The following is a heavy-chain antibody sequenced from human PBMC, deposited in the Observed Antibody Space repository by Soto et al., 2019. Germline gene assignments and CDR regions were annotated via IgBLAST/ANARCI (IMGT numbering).Heavy chain of an antibody. CDR2: INDEGNNA. J-gene: IGHJ4*02. V-gene: IGHV3-74*01. CDR1: GFIFKMYY. D-gene: IGHD1-26*01. Sequence: EVQLVQSGGGLIQPGGSLRLSCEASGFIFKMYYLHWVRQTPGKGPLWVARINDEGNNATYADSVKGRFTISRDNAKNTLYLQMDGLRVEDTGLYYCTGGPRVSSIGTGAYWGQGSLVTVST. CDR3: TGGPRVSSIGTGAY.